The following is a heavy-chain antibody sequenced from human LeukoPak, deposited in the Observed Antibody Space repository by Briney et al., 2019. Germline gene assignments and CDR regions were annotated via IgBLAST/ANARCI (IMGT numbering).Heavy chain of an antibody. V-gene: IGHV7-4-1*02. D-gene: IGHD3-22*01. J-gene: IGHJ4*02. Sequence: ASVKVSCKASGYTFTNYAMNWVRQAPGQGLEWMGWINTNTGNPTYAQGFTGRFVFSLDTSVSTAFLQISSLKAEDTAVYYCAREEYYDSSASTNFDYWGQGTLVTASS. CDR3: AREEYYDSSASTNFDY. CDR1: GYTFTNYA. CDR2: INTNTGNP.